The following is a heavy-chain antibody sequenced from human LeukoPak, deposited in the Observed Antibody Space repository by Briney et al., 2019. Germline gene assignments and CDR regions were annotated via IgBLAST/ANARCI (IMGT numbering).Heavy chain of an antibody. D-gene: IGHD6-19*01. CDR1: GFTFSSYA. CDR3: AKAGVAGTTDYYYYYMDV. V-gene: IGHV3-23*01. Sequence: GSLRLSCAASGFTFSSYAMSWVRQAPGKGLEWVSAISGSGGSTYYADSVKGRFTISRDNSKNTLYLQMNSLRAEDTAVYYCAKAGVAGTTDYYYYYMDVWGKGTTVTVSS. CDR2: ISGSGGST. J-gene: IGHJ6*03.